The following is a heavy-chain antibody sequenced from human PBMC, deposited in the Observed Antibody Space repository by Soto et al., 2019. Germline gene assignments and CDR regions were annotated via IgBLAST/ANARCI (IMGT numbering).Heavy chain of an antibody. CDR3: GGDSSGYFYPDAFDI. D-gene: IGHD3-22*01. J-gene: IGHJ3*02. Sequence: VSQTQRKGLEWVSYISSSSSTIYYADSVKGRFTISRDNAKNSLYLQMNSLRDEDTAVYYCGGDSSGYFYPDAFDIWGQGTMVTVSS. CDR2: ISSSSSTI. V-gene: IGHV3-48*02.